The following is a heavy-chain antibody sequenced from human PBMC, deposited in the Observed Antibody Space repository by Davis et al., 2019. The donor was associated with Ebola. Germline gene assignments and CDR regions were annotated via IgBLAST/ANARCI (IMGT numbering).Heavy chain of an antibody. CDR1: GYTFTDYN. Sequence: ASVKVSCKASGYTFTDYNIHWMRQAPGQGLEWLGRVILNSGATNYAQKFQGRVTMTKDTSISTVYMELSSLRYDDTADYYCARGHNYAHEYWGQGTLVPVSS. V-gene: IGHV1-2*06. CDR3: ARGHNYAHEY. CDR2: VILNSGAT. J-gene: IGHJ4*01. D-gene: IGHD4-11*01.